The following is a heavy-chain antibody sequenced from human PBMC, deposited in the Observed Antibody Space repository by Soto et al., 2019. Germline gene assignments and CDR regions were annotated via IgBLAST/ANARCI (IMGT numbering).Heavy chain of an antibody. J-gene: IGHJ6*03. CDR2: ISYDGSNK. D-gene: IGHD3-3*01. Sequence: AGSLRLSCAASGFTFSSYGMHWVRQAPGKGLEWVAVISYDGSNKYYADSVKGRFTISRDNSKNTLYLQMNSLRAEDTAVYYCAKWSLGGYYNYYYYMDVWGKGTTVTVSS. CDR1: GFTFSSYG. CDR3: AKWSLGGYYNYYYYMDV. V-gene: IGHV3-30*18.